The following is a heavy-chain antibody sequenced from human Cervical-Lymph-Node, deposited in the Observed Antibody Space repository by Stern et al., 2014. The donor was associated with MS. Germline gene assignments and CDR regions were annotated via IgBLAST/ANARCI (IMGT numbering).Heavy chain of an antibody. Sequence: VQLEESGAEVKKPGSSVKVSCKSSGDPSKNDPISWVRQAPGQGLEWMGVIIPILVTPNYAQKFQGRVTITADGSTGTVYMEISSLRSEDTAVYYCARQDAVAGLDYWGQGTLVTVSS. CDR1: GDPSKNDP. J-gene: IGHJ4*02. CDR2: IIPILVTP. CDR3: ARQDAVAGLDY. V-gene: IGHV1-69*01. D-gene: IGHD6-19*01.